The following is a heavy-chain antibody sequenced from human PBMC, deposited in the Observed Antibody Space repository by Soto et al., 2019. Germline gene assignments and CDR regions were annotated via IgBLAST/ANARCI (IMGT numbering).Heavy chain of an antibody. CDR3: ARVLLDGSGSYPGYHYYGMDV. CDR1: GYTFTSYA. D-gene: IGHD3-10*01. CDR2: INAGNGNT. Sequence: ASVKVSCKASGYTFTSYAMHWVRQAPGQRLEWMGWINAGNGNTKYSQKFQGRVTITRDTSASTAYMELSSLRSEDTAVYYCARVLLDGSGSYPGYHYYGMDVWGQGTTVTVSS. V-gene: IGHV1-3*01. J-gene: IGHJ6*02.